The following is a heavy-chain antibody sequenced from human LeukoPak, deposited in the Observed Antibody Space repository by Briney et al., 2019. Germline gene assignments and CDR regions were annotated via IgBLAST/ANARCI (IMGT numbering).Heavy chain of an antibody. J-gene: IGHJ5*02. CDR2: INHSGST. D-gene: IGHD3-3*01. CDR1: GGSFSGYY. Sequence: SETLSLTCAVYGGSFSGYYWSWIRQPPGKGLEWIGEINHSGSTNYNPSLKGRVTISVDTSKNQFSLKLSSVTAADTAVYYCARDSRTTIFGVVSWWFDPWGQGTLVTVSS. V-gene: IGHV4-34*01. CDR3: ARDSRTTIFGVVSWWFDP.